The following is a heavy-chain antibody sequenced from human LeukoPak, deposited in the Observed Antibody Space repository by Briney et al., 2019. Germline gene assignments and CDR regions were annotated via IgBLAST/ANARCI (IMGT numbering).Heavy chain of an antibody. CDR1: GFTFGDYA. J-gene: IGHJ5*02. V-gene: IGHV3-49*04. CDR2: IRSKAYGGTT. D-gene: IGHD5-18*01. Sequence: PGGSLRLSCTASGFTFGDYAMSWVRQAPGKGLGRVGFIRSKAYGGTTEYAASVKGRFTISRDDSKSIAYLQMTSLKTEDTAVYYCTRAVYSYGRRSWFDPWGQGTLVTVSS. CDR3: TRAVYSYGRRSWFDP.